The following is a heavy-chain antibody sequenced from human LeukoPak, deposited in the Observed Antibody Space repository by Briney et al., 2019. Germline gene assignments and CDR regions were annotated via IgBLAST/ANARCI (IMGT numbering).Heavy chain of an antibody. J-gene: IGHJ6*02. CDR1: GFIFSNYA. Sequence: GSLRLSCAASGFIFSNYAMHWVRQAPGKGLEWVAVISYDGSNEYYADSVKGRFTISRDNSKNTLYLQMNSLTAEDTAVYYCARDWSSKYPYYYGMDVWGQGTTVTVSS. CDR3: ARDWSSKYPYYYGMDV. CDR2: ISYDGSNE. V-gene: IGHV3-30-3*01. D-gene: IGHD4-11*01.